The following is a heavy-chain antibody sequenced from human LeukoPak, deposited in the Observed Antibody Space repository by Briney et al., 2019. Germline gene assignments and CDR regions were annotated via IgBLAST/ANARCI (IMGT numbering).Heavy chain of an antibody. CDR3: ASPIDSYGPGNHAFDI. CDR1: GGSFSGYY. CDR2: INHSGST. D-gene: IGHD3-10*01. J-gene: IGHJ3*02. V-gene: IGHV4-34*01. Sequence: SETLSLTCAVYGGSFSGYYWSWIRQPPGKGLEWIGEINHSGSTNYNPSLKSRVTISVDTSKNQFSLKLSSVTAADTAVYYCASPIDSYGPGNHAFDIWGQGTMVTVSS.